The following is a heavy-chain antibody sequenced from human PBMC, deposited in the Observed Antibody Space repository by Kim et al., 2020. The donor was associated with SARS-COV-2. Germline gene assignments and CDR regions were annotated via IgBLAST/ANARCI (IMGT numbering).Heavy chain of an antibody. CDR2: IYSGGST. Sequence: GGSLRLSCAASGFTVSSNYMSWVRQAPGKGLEWVSVIYSGGSTYYADSVKGRFTISRDNSKNTLYLQMNSLRAEDTAVYYCAAQYYDFWSADAFDIWGQGTMVTVSS. CDR1: GFTVSSNY. J-gene: IGHJ3*02. D-gene: IGHD3-3*01. V-gene: IGHV3-66*04. CDR3: AAQYYDFWSADAFDI.